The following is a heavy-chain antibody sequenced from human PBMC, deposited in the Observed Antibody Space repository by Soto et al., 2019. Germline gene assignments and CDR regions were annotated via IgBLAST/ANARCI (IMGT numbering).Heavy chain of an antibody. V-gene: IGHV3-23*01. CDR2: ISNSGGNT. Sequence: EVQLLESGGGLVQPGGSLRLSCAASGFTFSNYAMSWVRQAPGKGLEWVSTISNSGGNTYYADSVKGRFTISRDNSENTLYLQMNSLRAEDTAIYYCAKDRAARGIDYWGQGSLVSVSS. D-gene: IGHD6-6*01. J-gene: IGHJ4*02. CDR1: GFTFSNYA. CDR3: AKDRAARGIDY.